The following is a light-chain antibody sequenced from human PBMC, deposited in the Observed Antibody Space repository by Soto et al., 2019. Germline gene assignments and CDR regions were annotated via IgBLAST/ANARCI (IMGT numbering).Light chain of an antibody. Sequence: EIVLTQSPATLSLSPGERATLSCRASQSVSSCYLAWYQQQAGEAPRLLIYGASSRATGIPDRFSGCGSGPNFTLSISRPDPYDFAGYHCQQYCSSRNTFGGGTKVEIK. CDR2: GAS. J-gene: IGKJ4*01. CDR3: QQYCSSRNT. CDR1: QSVSSCY. V-gene: IGKV3-20*01.